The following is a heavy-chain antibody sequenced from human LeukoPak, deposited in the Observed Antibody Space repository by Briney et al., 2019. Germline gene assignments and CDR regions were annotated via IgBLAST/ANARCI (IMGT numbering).Heavy chain of an antibody. D-gene: IGHD3-10*01. CDR3: ARSVHSDGGYYYYYMDV. Sequence: ASVKVSCKVSGYTLTELSMHWVRQAPGQGLEWMGIINPSGGSTSYAQRFQGRVTMTRDMSTSTVYMELSSLRSEDTAVYYCARSVHSDGGYYYYYMDVWGKGTTVTVSS. CDR2: INPSGGST. CDR1: GYTLTELS. J-gene: IGHJ6*03. V-gene: IGHV1-46*01.